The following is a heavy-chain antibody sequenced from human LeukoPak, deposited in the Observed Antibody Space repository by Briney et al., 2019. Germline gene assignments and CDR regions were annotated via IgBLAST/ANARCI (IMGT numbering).Heavy chain of an antibody. D-gene: IGHD6-13*01. J-gene: IGHJ4*02. Sequence: GGSLRLSCAASGSTFSSYAMSWVRQAPGKGLEWVSAISGSGGSTYYADSVKGRFTISRDNSKNTLYLQMNSLRAEDTAVYYCAKAPSSWYLEPFDYWGQGTLVTVSS. CDR1: GSTFSSYA. CDR3: AKAPSSWYLEPFDY. V-gene: IGHV3-23*01. CDR2: ISGSGGST.